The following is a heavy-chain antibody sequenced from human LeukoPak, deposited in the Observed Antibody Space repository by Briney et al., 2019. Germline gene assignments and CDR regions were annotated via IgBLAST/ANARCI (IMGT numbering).Heavy chain of an antibody. CDR1: GFTFSSYG. Sequence: GRSLRLSCAASGFTFSSYGMHWVRQAPGKGLEWVAVISYDGSNKYYADSVKGRFTISRDNSKNTLYLQMNSLRAEDTAVYHCARDRTTNSDYWGQGTLVTVSS. J-gene: IGHJ4*02. D-gene: IGHD2-8*01. V-gene: IGHV3-30*03. CDR3: ARDRTTNSDY. CDR2: ISYDGSNK.